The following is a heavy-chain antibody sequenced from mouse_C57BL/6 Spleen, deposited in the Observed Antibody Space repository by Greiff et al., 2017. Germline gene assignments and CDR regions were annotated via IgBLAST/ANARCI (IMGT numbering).Heavy chain of an antibody. CDR3: ARAPQLGRYFDV. CDR1: GYSITSGYY. Sequence: VQLKESGPGLVKPSQSLSLTCSVTGYSITSGYYWNWIRQFPGNKLEWMGYISYDGSNNYNPSLKNRISITRDTSKNQFFLKLNSVTTEDTATYYCARAPQLGRYFDVWGTGTTVTVSS. D-gene: IGHD4-1*02. V-gene: IGHV3-6*01. J-gene: IGHJ1*03. CDR2: ISYDGSN.